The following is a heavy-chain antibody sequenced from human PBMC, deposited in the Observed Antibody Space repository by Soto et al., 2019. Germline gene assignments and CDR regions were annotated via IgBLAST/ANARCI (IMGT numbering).Heavy chain of an antibody. CDR1: GFSVTTNY. D-gene: IGHD1-26*01. V-gene: IGHV3-53*02. CDR2: TFTGGST. CDR3: AKKPPSSIQGWAFGMDV. J-gene: IGHJ6*02. Sequence: EVQLVETGGGLIQPGGSLGLSCLASGFSVTTNYIIWVRQPPGKGLEWVSTTFTGGSTHYADSVKGRFSISRDNSKNTVYLQMNNLRVEDTAVYYCAKKPPSSIQGWAFGMDVWGQGTTVSVSS.